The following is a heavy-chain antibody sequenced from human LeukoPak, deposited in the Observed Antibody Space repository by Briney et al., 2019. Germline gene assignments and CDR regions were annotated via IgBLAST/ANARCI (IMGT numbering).Heavy chain of an antibody. CDR1: GGTFSSYA. D-gene: IGHD5-24*01. CDR2: IIPIFGTA. Sequence: GASVKVSCKASGGTFSSYAISWVRQAPGQGLEWMGGIIPIFGTANYAQKFQGRVTITADESTSTAYMNLSSLRSEDTAVYYCARSRDVYNYFYYSMDVWGKGTTVTISS. V-gene: IGHV1-69*13. CDR3: ARSRDVYNYFYYSMDV. J-gene: IGHJ6*03.